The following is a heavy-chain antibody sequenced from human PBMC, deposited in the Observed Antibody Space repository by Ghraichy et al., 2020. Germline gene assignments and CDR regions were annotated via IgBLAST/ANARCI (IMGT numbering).Heavy chain of an antibody. D-gene: IGHD2-2*01. CDR1: GGSISSSSYY. J-gene: IGHJ4*02. V-gene: IGHV4-39*07. CDR2: IYYSGSS. Sequence: SQTLSLTCTVSGGSISSSSYYWGWIRQPPGKGLEWIGSIYYSGSSYYNPSLKSRVTISVDTSKNQFSLKLSSVTAADTAVYYCARDLAPYQLLLEEDDYWGQGTLVTVSS. CDR3: ARDLAPYQLLLEEDDY.